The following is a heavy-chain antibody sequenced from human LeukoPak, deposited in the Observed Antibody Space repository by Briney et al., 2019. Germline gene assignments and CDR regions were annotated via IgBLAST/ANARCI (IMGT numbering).Heavy chain of an antibody. J-gene: IGHJ4*02. Sequence: GESLKISCKGSGYSFTSYWIGWVRQMPGKGLEWMGIIYPGDSDTRYSPSFQGQVTISADKSISTAYLQSSSLKASDTAMYYCARSSIFPYYDFWSGYYGYWGQGTLVTVSS. CDR1: GYSFTSYW. V-gene: IGHV5-51*01. CDR2: IYPGDSDT. D-gene: IGHD3-3*01. CDR3: ARSSIFPYYDFWSGYYGY.